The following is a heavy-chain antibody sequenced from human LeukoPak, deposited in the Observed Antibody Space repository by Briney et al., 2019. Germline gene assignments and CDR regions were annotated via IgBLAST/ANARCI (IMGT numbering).Heavy chain of an antibody. D-gene: IGHD3-22*01. Sequence: PGGSLRLSCAASGFTFSSYSMNWVRQAPGKRLEWVSSISSSSSYIYYADSVKGRFTISRDNAKNSLYLQMNSLRAEDTAVYYCARVQGIVVLLYYYYGIDVWGQGTTATVSS. CDR3: ARVQGIVVLLYYYYGIDV. CDR1: GFTFSSYS. CDR2: ISSSSSYI. V-gene: IGHV3-21*01. J-gene: IGHJ6*02.